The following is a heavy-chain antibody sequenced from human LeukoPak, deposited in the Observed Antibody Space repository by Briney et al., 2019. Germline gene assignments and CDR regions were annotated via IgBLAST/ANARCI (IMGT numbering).Heavy chain of an antibody. Sequence: SVKVSCKASGFAFTSSAMQWVRQARGQRLEWIGCILVGSGNTNYAQKFQERVTITRDMSTSTAYMELSSVRSEDTAVYYCAAEYYGWGSYPSDYGMDVWGQGTTVTVS. D-gene: IGHD3-10*01. CDR3: AAEYYGWGSYPSDYGMDV. CDR1: GFAFTSSA. V-gene: IGHV1-58*02. CDR2: ILVGSGNT. J-gene: IGHJ6*02.